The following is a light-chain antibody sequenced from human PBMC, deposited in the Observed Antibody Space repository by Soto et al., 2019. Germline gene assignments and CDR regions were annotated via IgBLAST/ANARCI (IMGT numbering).Light chain of an antibody. CDR3: AAWDDSVKGWV. CDR2: SNN. Sequence: QSALTQPPSASGTPGQRVTVSCSGTSSNIGGNTVNWYQQLPGTAPRLLIYSNNKRPSGVPDRLSGSKSGTSASLAISGLQSDDEADYYCAAWDDSVKGWVFGGGTKGTVL. V-gene: IGLV1-44*01. CDR1: SSNIGGNT. J-gene: IGLJ3*02.